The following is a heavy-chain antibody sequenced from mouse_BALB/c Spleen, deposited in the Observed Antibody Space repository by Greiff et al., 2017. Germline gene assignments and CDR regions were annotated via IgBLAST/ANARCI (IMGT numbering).Heavy chain of an antibody. V-gene: IGHV1-4*02. D-gene: IGHD2-12*01. J-gene: IGHJ3*01. CDR3: ATGRRGDWFAY. Sequence: EAELARPGASVKMSCKASGYTFTSYTMHWVKQRPGQGLEWIGYINPSSGYTEYNQKFKDKTTLTADKSSSTAYMQLSSLTSEDSAVYYCATGRRGDWFAYWGQGTLVTVSA. CDR2: INPSSGYT. CDR1: GYTFTSYT.